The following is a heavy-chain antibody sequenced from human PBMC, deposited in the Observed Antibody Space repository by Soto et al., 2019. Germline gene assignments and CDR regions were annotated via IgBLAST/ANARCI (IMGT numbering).Heavy chain of an antibody. J-gene: IGHJ6*02. V-gene: IGHV4-31*03. CDR1: GGSISSGGYY. D-gene: IGHD3-22*01. Sequence: ASETLSLTCTVSGGSISSGGYYWSWIRQHPGKGLEWIGYIYYSGSTYYNPSLKSRVTISVDTSKNQFSLKLSSVTAADTAVYYCARKHYYDSSPPPGGMDVWGQGTTVTVSS. CDR2: IYYSGST. CDR3: ARKHYYDSSPPPGGMDV.